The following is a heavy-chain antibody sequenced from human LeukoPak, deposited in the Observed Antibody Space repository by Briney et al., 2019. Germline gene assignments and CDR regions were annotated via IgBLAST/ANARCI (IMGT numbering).Heavy chain of an antibody. CDR2: TYYRSQWYY. D-gene: IGHD6-13*01. V-gene: IGHV6-1*01. J-gene: IGHJ4*02. CDR1: GDGVASDIAT. CDR3: ARERSSWYYLDY. Sequence: LHILSLSGVTAGDGVASDIATWNWIRQSPSRGLEWLGRTYYRSQWYYDYAVSVRSRITINPDTSKNQFSLQLSSVTPEDTAVYFCARERSSWYYLDYWGQGMLVTVSS.